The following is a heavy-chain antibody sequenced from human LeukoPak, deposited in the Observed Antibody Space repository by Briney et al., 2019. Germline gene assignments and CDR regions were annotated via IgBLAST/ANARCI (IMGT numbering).Heavy chain of an antibody. CDR1: GFTFSSYA. CDR3: AKGLLLGYCGGDCYSGPDYFDY. CDR2: ISGSGGST. Sequence: PGASLRLSCAASGFTFSSYAMSWVRQAPGKGLEWVSAISGSGGSTYYADSVKGRFTISRDNSKNTLYLQMNSLRAEDTAVYYCAKGLLLGYCGGDCYSGPDYFDYWGQGTLVTVSS. D-gene: IGHD2-21*02. J-gene: IGHJ4*02. V-gene: IGHV3-23*01.